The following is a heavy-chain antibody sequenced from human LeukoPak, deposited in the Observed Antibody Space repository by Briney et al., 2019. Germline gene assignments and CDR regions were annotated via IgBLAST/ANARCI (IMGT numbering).Heavy chain of an antibody. J-gene: IGHJ4*02. CDR2: ISSNGGST. CDR1: GLTFSSYA. CDR3: ARGDSSGYSDSDY. V-gene: IGHV3-64*01. Sequence: PGGSLRLSCAASGLTFSSYAMHWVRQAPGKGREYVSAISSNGGSTYYANSVKGRFTISRDNSKNTLYLQMGSMRAEDMDVYYCARGDSSGYSDSDYWGQGTLVTASS. D-gene: IGHD3-22*01.